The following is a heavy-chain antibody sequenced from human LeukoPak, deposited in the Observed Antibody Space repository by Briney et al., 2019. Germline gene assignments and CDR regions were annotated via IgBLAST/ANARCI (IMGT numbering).Heavy chain of an antibody. CDR1: GYTFTGYY. D-gene: IGHD2-2*01. Sequence: ASVKVSCKASGYTFTGYYMHWVRQAPGQGLEWMGWINPNSGGTNYAQKFQGRVTMTRDPSISTAYMELSRLRSDDTAVYYCARDLRGWCSSTSCYYYYYMDVWGKGTTVTVSS. J-gene: IGHJ6*03. CDR3: ARDLRGWCSSTSCYYYYYMDV. CDR2: INPNSGGT. V-gene: IGHV1-2*02.